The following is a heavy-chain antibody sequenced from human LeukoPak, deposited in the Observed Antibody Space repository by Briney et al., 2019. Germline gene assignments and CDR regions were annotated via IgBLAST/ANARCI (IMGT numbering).Heavy chain of an antibody. CDR3: ARAGYGGPHFDF. V-gene: IGHV3-33*08. CDR2: IWYDGSNK. CDR1: GFPFSSYG. J-gene: IGHJ4*02. Sequence: GGSLRLSCAASGFPFSSYGMHWVRQAPGKGLEWVAAIWYDGSNKYYGDSVKGRFTISRDNSKNTLYLQMNSLRAEDTAAYYCARAGYGGPHFDFWGQGTLVTVSS. D-gene: IGHD4-23*01.